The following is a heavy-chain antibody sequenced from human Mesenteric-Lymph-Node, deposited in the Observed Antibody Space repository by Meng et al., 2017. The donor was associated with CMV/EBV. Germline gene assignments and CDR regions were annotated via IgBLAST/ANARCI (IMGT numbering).Heavy chain of an antibody. CDR3: AKDVPDRYCSSTSCYPGDY. CDR1: GFTVSSSY. J-gene: IGHJ4*02. CDR2: IYSGGTT. D-gene: IGHD2-2*01. Sequence: GESLKISCAASGFTVSSSYMTWVRQGPGKGLEWVSAIYSGGTTYYADSVKGRLTISRDNSKNTLYLQMNSLRADDTAIYYCAKDVPDRYCSSTSCYPGDYWGQGTLVTVSS. V-gene: IGHV3-53*01.